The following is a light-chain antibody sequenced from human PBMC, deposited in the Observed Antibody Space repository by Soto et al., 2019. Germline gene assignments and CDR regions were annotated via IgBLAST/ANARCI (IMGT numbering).Light chain of an antibody. CDR1: PSVSIY. CDR2: DAS. V-gene: IGKV3-11*01. CDR3: RKRSTCPWT. Sequence: IVLTQSPATLSLAPGERATLSCRASPSVSIYLAWYQQQPGQAPRLLIYDASNRATGIPAKLSGSRSGADFTLTISRLDPEDFAVYYCRKRSTCPWTVGQGTRVEIK. J-gene: IGKJ1*01.